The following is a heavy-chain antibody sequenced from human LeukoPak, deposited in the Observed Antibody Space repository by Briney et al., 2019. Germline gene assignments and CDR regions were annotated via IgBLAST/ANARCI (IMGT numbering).Heavy chain of an antibody. D-gene: IGHD1-26*01. J-gene: IGHJ4*02. CDR2: IKQDGSEK. CDR3: ARTRWELSPRFDY. CDR1: GFTFSSYW. Sequence: GGSLRLSCAASGFTFSSYWMSWVRQAPGKGLVWVANIKQDGSEKYYVDSVKGRFTISRDNAKNSLYLQMNSLRAEDTAVYYCARTRWELSPRFDYWGQGTLVTVSS. V-gene: IGHV3-7*01.